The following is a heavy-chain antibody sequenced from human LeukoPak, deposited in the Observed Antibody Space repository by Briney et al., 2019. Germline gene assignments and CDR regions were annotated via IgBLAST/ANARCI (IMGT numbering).Heavy chain of an antibody. D-gene: IGHD6-6*01. CDR1: GLTFNTYT. CDR2: LPPDELGI. J-gene: IGHJ4*02. Sequence: GGSLRLSCAASGLTFNTYTMHWVRQAPGMGLVWVSRLPPDELGIIYADSVKGRFTVSRDNAKNAVYLQMNNLRVDDTAMYYCVGTIASRGSEYWGQGALVTVSS. CDR3: VGTIASRGSEY. V-gene: IGHV3-74*01.